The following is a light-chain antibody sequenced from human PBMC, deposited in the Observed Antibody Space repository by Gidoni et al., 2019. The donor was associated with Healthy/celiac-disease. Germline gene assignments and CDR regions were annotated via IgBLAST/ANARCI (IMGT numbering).Light chain of an antibody. CDR1: QGISSY. V-gene: IGKV1-9*01. CDR2: AAS. CDR3: QQLNSYPQT. J-gene: IGKJ1*01. Sequence: DMQLTHSPSFLSASVGDRVTITCRASQGISSYLAWYQQTPGKAPKLLIYAASTWQSGVPSRFSGSGSGTEFTLTISSLQPEDFATYYCQQLNSYPQTFGQGTKVEIK.